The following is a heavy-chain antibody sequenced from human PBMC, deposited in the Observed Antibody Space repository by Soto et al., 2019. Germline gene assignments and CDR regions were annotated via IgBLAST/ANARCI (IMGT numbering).Heavy chain of an antibody. CDR3: STRAYDTNGYYRFNP. Sequence: SETLSLTCAVYGGSFSGHSWTWIRQSPGKGLEWIGDINHSGRVNYSPSLKSRVTISLDTSKNQFSLTLSAVTAADTAMYYCSTRAYDTNGYYRFNPWGQGTLVTVSS. J-gene: IGHJ5*01. CDR2: INHSGRV. D-gene: IGHD3-22*01. V-gene: IGHV4-34*01. CDR1: GGSFSGHS.